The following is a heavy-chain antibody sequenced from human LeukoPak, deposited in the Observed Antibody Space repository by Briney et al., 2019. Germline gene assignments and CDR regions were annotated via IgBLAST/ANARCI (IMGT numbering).Heavy chain of an antibody. CDR2: ANSDGSRT. CDR1: GFTLSNYG. J-gene: IGHJ4*02. CDR3: VRGYTTRATSTFFS. Sequence: TGGSLRLSCAASGFTLSNYGMHWFRQAPGKGLVWVSRANSDGSRTDYADSVKGRFTISRDNAGNTLYLLMNSLRAEDTALYYCVRGYTTRATSTFFSWGRGTLVTVSS. D-gene: IGHD1-1*01. V-gene: IGHV3-74*01.